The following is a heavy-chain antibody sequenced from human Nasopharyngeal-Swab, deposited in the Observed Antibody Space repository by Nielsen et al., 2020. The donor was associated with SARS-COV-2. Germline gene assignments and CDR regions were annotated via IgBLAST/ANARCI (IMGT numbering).Heavy chain of an antibody. CDR1: GFTFSSYS. CDR3: AKDILPTAGSFDY. Sequence: GESLKISCAASGFTFSSYSMNWVRQAPGKGLEWVSSISSSSSYIYYADSVKGRFTISRDNAKNSLYLQMNSLRAEDTALYYCAKDILPTAGSFDYWGQGTLVTVSS. V-gene: IGHV3-21*04. D-gene: IGHD3-10*01. J-gene: IGHJ4*02. CDR2: ISSSSSYI.